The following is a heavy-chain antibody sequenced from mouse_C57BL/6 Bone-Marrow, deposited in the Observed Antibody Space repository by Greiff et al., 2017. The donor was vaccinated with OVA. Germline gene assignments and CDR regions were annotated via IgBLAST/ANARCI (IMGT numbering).Heavy chain of an antibody. CDR2: INPYNGGT. Sequence: EVQLQQSGPVLVKPGASVKMSCKASGYTFTDYYMNWVKQSHGKSLEWIGVINPYNGGTSYNQKFKGKATLTVDKSSSTAYMELNSLTSEDSAVYYCARLNDGSSPAWFAYWGQGTLVTVSA. D-gene: IGHD1-1*01. CDR1: GYTFTDYY. J-gene: IGHJ3*01. CDR3: ARLNDGSSPAWFAY. V-gene: IGHV1-19*01.